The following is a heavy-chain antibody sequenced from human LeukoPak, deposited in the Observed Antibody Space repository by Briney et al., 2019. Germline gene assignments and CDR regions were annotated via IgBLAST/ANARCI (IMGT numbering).Heavy chain of an antibody. CDR3: ARWTTVTRAFDY. Sequence: PGGSLRLSCAASGFTVSSNYMSWVRQAPGKGLEWISSISGSGDNTYYADSVKGRFTISRDNSKNTLYLQMNSLRAEDTAVYYCARWTTVTRAFDYWGQGTLVTVSS. CDR2: ISGSGDNT. J-gene: IGHJ4*02. CDR1: GFTVSSNY. D-gene: IGHD4-17*01. V-gene: IGHV3-23*01.